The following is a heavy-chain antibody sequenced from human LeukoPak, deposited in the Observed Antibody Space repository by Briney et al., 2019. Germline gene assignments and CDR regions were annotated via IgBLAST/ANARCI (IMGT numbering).Heavy chain of an antibody. D-gene: IGHD4-17*01. CDR1: GFTFSNYA. V-gene: IGHV3-30-3*01. Sequence: PGRSLRLSCAASGFTFSNYAMHWVRQAPGKGLEWLAVISYDGSNKYYADSVKGRFTISRDNSKNTLYLQMNSLRAEDTAVYYCARDDYGDYGLLDYRGQGTLVTVSS. CDR3: ARDDYGDYGLLDY. CDR2: ISYDGSNK. J-gene: IGHJ4*02.